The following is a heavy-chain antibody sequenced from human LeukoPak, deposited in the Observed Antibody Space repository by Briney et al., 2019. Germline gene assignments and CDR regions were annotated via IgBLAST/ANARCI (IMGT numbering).Heavy chain of an antibody. J-gene: IGHJ4*02. CDR1: GFTFSSYA. D-gene: IGHD2-2*01. CDR3: AKDKARGYCSSTSCQGSDY. Sequence: PGRSLRLSCAASGFTFSSYAMSWVRQAPGKGLEWVSAISGSGGSTYYADSVKGRFTISRDNSKNTLYLQMNSLRAEDTAVYYCAKDKARGYCSSTSCQGSDYWGQGTLVTVSS. CDR2: ISGSGGST. V-gene: IGHV3-23*01.